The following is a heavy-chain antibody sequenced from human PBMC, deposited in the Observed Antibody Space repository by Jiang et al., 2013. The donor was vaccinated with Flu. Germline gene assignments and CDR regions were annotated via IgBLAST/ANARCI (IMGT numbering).Heavy chain of an antibody. V-gene: IGHV4-38-2*01. CDR1: GYSISSGYY. CDR3: ARHVRGFTMIVVVITGVDY. J-gene: IGHJ4*02. D-gene: IGHD3-22*01. Sequence: GLVKPSETLSLTCAVSGYSISSGYYWGWIRQPPGKGLEWIGSIYHSGSTYYNPSLKSRVTISVDTSKNQFSLKLSSVTAADTAVYYCARHVRGFTMIVVVITGVDYWGQGTLVTVSS. CDR2: IYHSGST.